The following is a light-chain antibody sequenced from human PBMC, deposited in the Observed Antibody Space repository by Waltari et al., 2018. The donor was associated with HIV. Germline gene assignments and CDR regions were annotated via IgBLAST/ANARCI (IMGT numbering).Light chain of an antibody. CDR2: DDT. CDR1: ALPKKY. J-gene: IGLJ3*02. CDR3: YSTDSSVDHRGV. V-gene: IGLV3-10*01. Sequence: SYELTQPPSVSVSPGQTARITCSGDALPKKYAYWYQQRSGQAPVLVIYDDTKRPSGIPEIFSGSSSGTMATLTITGAQVEDEADYYCYSTDSSVDHRGVFGGGTKVTVL.